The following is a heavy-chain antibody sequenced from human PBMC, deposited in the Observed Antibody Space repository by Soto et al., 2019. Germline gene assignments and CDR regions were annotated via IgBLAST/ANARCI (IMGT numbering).Heavy chain of an antibody. CDR1: GGSISSSSYY. Sequence: QLQLQESGPGLVKPSETLSLTCTVSGGSISSSSYYWGWIRQPPGKGLEWIGSIYYSGSTYYNPSLKSRVTISVDTSKNQFSLKLSSVTAADTAVYYCATLCSGGSCYSTFDYWGQGTLVTVSS. J-gene: IGHJ4*02. CDR2: IYYSGST. D-gene: IGHD2-15*01. V-gene: IGHV4-39*01. CDR3: ATLCSGGSCYSTFDY.